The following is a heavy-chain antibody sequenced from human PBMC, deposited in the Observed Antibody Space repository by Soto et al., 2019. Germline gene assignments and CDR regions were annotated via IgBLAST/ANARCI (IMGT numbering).Heavy chain of an antibody. CDR3: ARDFNYYDSSGYYPDAFDI. J-gene: IGHJ3*02. D-gene: IGHD3-22*01. V-gene: IGHV4-59*01. Sequence: SETLSLTCTVSGGSISSYYWSWIRQPPGKGLEWIGYIYYSGSTNYNPSLKSRVTISVDTSKNQFSLKLSSVTAADTAVYYCARDFNYYDSSGYYPDAFDIWGQGTMVTVSS. CDR2: IYYSGST. CDR1: GGSISSYY.